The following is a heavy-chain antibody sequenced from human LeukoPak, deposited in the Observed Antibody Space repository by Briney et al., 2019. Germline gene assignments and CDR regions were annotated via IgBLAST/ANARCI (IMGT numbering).Heavy chain of an antibody. D-gene: IGHD3-10*01. Sequence: GGSLRLSCTASGFTFSSYWMHWVRQVPGKGLEWVSYISSSGSTIYYADSVKGRFTISRDNAKNSLYLQMNSLRAEDTAVYYCARYLWFGELFDYWGQGTLVTVSS. J-gene: IGHJ4*02. V-gene: IGHV3-48*04. CDR3: ARYLWFGELFDY. CDR1: GFTFSSYW. CDR2: ISSSGSTI.